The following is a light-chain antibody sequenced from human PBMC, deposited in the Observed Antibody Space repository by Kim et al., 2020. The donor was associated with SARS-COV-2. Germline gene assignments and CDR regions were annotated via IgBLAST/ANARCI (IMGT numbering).Light chain of an antibody. Sequence: GQSLTISCTGTNSDVGAYNYVSWYQHHPGKAPKLIIHDVSERPSGVSDRFSGSKSGTTASLTISGLQAEDEADYYCSSYATSHTYVFGTGTKVTVL. J-gene: IGLJ1*01. CDR2: DVS. V-gene: IGLV2-14*03. CDR1: NSDVGAYNY. CDR3: SSYATSHTYV.